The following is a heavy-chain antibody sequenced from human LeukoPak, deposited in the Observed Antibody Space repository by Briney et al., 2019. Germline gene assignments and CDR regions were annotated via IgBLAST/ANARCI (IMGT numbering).Heavy chain of an antibody. D-gene: IGHD5-12*01. CDR1: GGSINAYY. CDR3: ARFDIVATMVDH. J-gene: IGHJ4*02. Sequence: SETLSLICTVSGGSINAYYWSWIRQPPGKGLEWIGYVYHSGSTYYNPSLKSRVTISVDTSKNQFSLKLSSVTAADTAVYYCARFDIVATMVDHWGQGTLVTVSS. CDR2: VYHSGST. V-gene: IGHV4-59*12.